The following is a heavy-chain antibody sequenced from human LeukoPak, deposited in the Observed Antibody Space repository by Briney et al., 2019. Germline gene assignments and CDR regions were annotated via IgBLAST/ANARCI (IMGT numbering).Heavy chain of an antibody. CDR2: IRGTDGYT. D-gene: IGHD2-21*02. J-gene: IGHJ6*02. V-gene: IGHV3-23*01. CDR3: AKAPDSGYGMDV. Sequence: GGSLRLSCAASGFTFNIYAMSWIRQAPGKGLEWFSTIRGTDGYTYYADSVKGRFTISRDNSKNTLYLQMNSLRAEDTAVYYCAKAPDSGYGMDVWGQGTTVTVSS. CDR1: GFTFNIYA.